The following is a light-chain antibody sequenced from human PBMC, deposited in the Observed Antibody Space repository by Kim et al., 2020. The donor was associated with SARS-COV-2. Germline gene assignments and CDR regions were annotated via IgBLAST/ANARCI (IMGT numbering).Light chain of an antibody. CDR1: TGPVTSDHY. CDR3: MLSYSGAWV. CDR2: DTN. V-gene: IGLV7-46*01. Sequence: PGETVTLTCGSSTGPVTSDHYPYWFQQKSGQAPKTVIYDTNKKHSWTPARLSGSLRGGKAVLTLSGAQPEDEAEYYCMLSYSGAWVFGGGTQMTVL. J-gene: IGLJ3*02.